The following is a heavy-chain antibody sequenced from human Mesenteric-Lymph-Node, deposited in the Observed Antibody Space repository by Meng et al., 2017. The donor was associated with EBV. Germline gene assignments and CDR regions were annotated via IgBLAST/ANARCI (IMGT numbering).Heavy chain of an antibody. CDR1: GFTFSIYA. CDR2: ISGTGGST. J-gene: IGHJ4*02. Sequence: EVSVLGSGGGLVRPGGSLRLSCAASGFTFSIYAMTWVRQAPGKGLEWVSAISGTGGSTYYADSVKGRFTISRDNSQNTLYVQMNSLRAEDAAVYYCAKFAGSGYSHGHDYWGQGTLVTVSS. V-gene: IGHV3-23*01. D-gene: IGHD5-18*01. CDR3: AKFAGSGYSHGHDY.